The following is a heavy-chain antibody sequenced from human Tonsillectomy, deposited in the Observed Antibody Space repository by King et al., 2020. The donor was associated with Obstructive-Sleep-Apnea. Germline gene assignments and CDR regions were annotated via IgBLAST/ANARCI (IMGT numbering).Heavy chain of an antibody. J-gene: IGHJ6*02. CDR1: GFTFSSYG. Sequence: VQLVESGGGVVQPGGSLRLSCAASGFTFSSYGMHWVRQAPGKGLEWVAFVRYDGTNDYYADSVKGRFTISRDNSTNTLYLQMSSLRAEDTAVYYCAKDLVTLSHPYYYYYALDVWGQGTTVTVSS. V-gene: IGHV3-30*02. CDR3: AKDLVTLSHPYYYYYALDV. CDR2: VRYDGTND. D-gene: IGHD4-23*01.